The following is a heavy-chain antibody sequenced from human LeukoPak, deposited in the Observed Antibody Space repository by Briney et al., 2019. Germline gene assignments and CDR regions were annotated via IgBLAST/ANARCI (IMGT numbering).Heavy chain of an antibody. CDR2: INSDGSST. Sequence: GGSLRLSCAASGFTFSSYWMHWVRQAPGKGLVWVSRINSDGSSTSYADSVKGRFTISRDNARNSLYLQMNNLRVEDTAVYYCARDYTGGWNDYWGQGTLVTVSS. CDR1: GFTFSSYW. D-gene: IGHD7-27*01. CDR3: ARDYTGGWNDY. V-gene: IGHV3-74*01. J-gene: IGHJ4*02.